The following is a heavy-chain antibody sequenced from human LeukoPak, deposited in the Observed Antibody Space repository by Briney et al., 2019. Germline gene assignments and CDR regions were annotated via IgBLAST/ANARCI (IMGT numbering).Heavy chain of an antibody. CDR1: GYTFTGYY. J-gene: IGHJ4*02. CDR3: ARASGSYYYFDY. CDR2: INPNSGGT. V-gene: IGHV1-2*02. D-gene: IGHD1-26*01. Sequence: ASVKVSCKASGYTFTGYYMHWVRQAPGQGLEWMGWINPNSGGTNYAQKFQGRVTMTRDTSISTAYMELSRLRSDDTAVYYCARASGSYYYFDYWGQGTLVTLSS.